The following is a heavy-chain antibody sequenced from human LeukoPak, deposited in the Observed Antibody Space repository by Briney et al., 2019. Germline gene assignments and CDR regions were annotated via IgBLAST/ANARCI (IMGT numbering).Heavy chain of an antibody. D-gene: IGHD6-13*01. V-gene: IGHV1-24*01. Sequence: GASVKVSCKVSGFTLTELSMHWVRQAPGKGLEWMGGFDPEDGETIYAQKFQGRVTMTEDTSTDTAYMELSSLRSEDTAVYYCATAIAAAGTHFDYWGQGTLVTVSS. CDR2: FDPEDGET. CDR3: ATAIAAAGTHFDY. J-gene: IGHJ4*02. CDR1: GFTLTELS.